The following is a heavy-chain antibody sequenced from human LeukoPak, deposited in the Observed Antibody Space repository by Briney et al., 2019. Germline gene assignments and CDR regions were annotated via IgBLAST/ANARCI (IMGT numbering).Heavy chain of an antibody. J-gene: IGHJ4*02. Sequence: GSSVKVSCKASGGTFISYAISWVRQAPGQGLEWMGGIIPIFGTANYAQKFQGRVTITADKSTGTAYMELSSLRSEDTAVYYCARDKGGYSGYVSFDYWGQGTLVTVSS. CDR3: ARDKGGYSGYVSFDY. CDR1: GGTFISYA. V-gene: IGHV1-69*06. D-gene: IGHD5-12*01. CDR2: IIPIFGTA.